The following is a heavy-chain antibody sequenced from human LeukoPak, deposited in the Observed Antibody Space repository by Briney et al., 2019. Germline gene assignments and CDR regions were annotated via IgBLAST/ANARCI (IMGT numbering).Heavy chain of an antibody. V-gene: IGHV3-20*04. CDR3: ASVYYVYGSGSFDY. J-gene: IGHJ4*02. D-gene: IGHD3-10*01. CDR2: INWNGGST. Sequence: RSGGSLRLSCAASGFTVSSNYMSWVRQAPGKGLEWVSGINWNGGSTGYADSVRGRFTISRDNAKNSLYLQMSSLRAEDTALYYCASVYYVYGSGSFDYWGQGTLVTVSS. CDR1: GFTVSSNY.